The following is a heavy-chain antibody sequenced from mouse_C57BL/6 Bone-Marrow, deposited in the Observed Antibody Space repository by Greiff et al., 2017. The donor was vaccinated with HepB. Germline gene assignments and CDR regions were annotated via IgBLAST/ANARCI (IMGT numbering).Heavy chain of an antibody. CDR2: IWRGGST. CDR1: GFSLTSYG. Sequence: VQLVESGPGLVQPSQSLSITCTVSGFSLTSYGVHWVRQSPGKGLEWLGVIWRGGSTDYNAAFMSRLSITKDNSKSQVFLKMNSLQADDTAIYYCAKIYGYDEGGNFDYWGQGTTLTVSS. V-gene: IGHV2-5*01. CDR3: AKIYGYDEGGNFDY. D-gene: IGHD2-2*01. J-gene: IGHJ2*01.